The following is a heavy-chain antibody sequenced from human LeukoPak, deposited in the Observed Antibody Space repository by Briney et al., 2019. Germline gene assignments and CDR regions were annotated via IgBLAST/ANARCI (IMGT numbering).Heavy chain of an antibody. V-gene: IGHV4-39*01. CDR2: IYYSGIT. J-gene: IGHJ6*03. CDR1: GGSISSSSYY. D-gene: IGHD2-8*01. CDR3: ARGDSLRGLSYYYMDV. Sequence: TSETLSLTCTVSGGSISSSSYYWGWIRQPPGKGLEWIGSIYYSGITYYNPSLKSRVTISVDTSKNQFSLRLSSVTATDTAVYYCARGDSLRGLSYYYMDVWGKGTTVTVSS.